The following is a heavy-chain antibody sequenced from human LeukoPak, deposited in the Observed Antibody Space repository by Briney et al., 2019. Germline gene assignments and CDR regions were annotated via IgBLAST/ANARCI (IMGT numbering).Heavy chain of an antibody. V-gene: IGHV3-23*01. Sequence: PGGSLRHSCAAPGFTFYTKARGWVRQAPGKGRKWGSTISVFGGSTDCADSGKGRFTISRDNSKNKLYLQMNSLRVEDTAVYYCARGTGSGRFYFDNWGQGTLVTISS. CDR2: ISVFGGST. J-gene: IGHJ4*02. CDR3: ARGTGSGRFYFDN. CDR1: GFTFYTKA. D-gene: IGHD3-10*01.